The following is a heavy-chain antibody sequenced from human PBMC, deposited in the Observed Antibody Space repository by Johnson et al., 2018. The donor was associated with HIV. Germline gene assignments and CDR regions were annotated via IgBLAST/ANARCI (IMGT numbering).Heavy chain of an antibody. CDR3: VRDDGSDYEAFDI. Sequence: VQLVESGGGLVQPGGSLRLSCAASGFTVSSNYMSWVRQAPGKGLEWVSVIYSGGSTYYADSVKGRFTISRDNSKNKLYLQMNNLRAEDTAVHYCVRDDGSDYEAFDIWGQGTMVTVSS. D-gene: IGHD2-21*01. V-gene: IGHV3-66*01. CDR2: IYSGGST. J-gene: IGHJ3*02. CDR1: GFTVSSNY.